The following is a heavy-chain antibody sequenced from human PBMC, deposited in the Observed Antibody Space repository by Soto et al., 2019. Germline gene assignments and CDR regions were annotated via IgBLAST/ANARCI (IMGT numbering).Heavy chain of an antibody. CDR1: GGSISSGGYY. V-gene: IGHV4-31*03. D-gene: IGHD3-10*01. Sequence: QVQLQESGPGLVKPSQTLSLTCTVSGGSISSGGYYWSWIRQHPGKGLEWIGYIYYSGSTYYNPSLRSRVTISVDTSKTRFSLKLSSVTAADTAVDYCARDSAIYGSGRPHDAFDIWGQGTMVTVSS. CDR2: IYYSGST. CDR3: ARDSAIYGSGRPHDAFDI. J-gene: IGHJ3*02.